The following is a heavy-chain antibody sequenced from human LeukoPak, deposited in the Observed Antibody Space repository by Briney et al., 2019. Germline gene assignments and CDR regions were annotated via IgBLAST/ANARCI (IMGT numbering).Heavy chain of an antibody. Sequence: SETLSLTCAVYGGSFSGYYWSWIRQPPGKGLEWIGEINHSGSTNYNPSLKSRVTISVDTSKNQFSLKLSSVTAADTAVYYCAITEDAFDIWGQGTMVTVSS. CDR1: GGSFSGYY. D-gene: IGHD1-14*01. J-gene: IGHJ3*02. CDR2: INHSGST. CDR3: AITEDAFDI. V-gene: IGHV4-34*01.